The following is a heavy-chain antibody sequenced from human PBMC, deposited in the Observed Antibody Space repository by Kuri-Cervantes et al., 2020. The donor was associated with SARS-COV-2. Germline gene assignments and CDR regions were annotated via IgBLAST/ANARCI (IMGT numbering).Heavy chain of an antibody. CDR3: AKDRVGVQDF. J-gene: IGHJ4*02. CDR2: ISSSSSTI. D-gene: IGHD2-21*01. Sequence: GESLKISCAASGFTFSSYSMNWVRQAPGKGLEWVSYISSSSSTIYYADSVKGRFTISRVNSQNTLYLHMKSLRSEDTAMYYCAKDRVGVQDFWGQGTLVTVSS. V-gene: IGHV3-48*01. CDR1: GFTFSSYS.